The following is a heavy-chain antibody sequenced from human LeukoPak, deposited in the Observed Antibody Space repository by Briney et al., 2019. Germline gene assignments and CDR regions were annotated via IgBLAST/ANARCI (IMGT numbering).Heavy chain of an antibody. CDR3: TRSVRNGHIDY. D-gene: IGHD2-8*01. Sequence: ASVKVSCKTSGYTFTNYDINWVRQATGQGLEWMGWMNPNNGNTGYAQKFQGRVTMTRATSISTAYMELSSPTFEDTAVYYCTRSVRNGHIDYWGQGTLVTASS. CDR2: MNPNNGNT. J-gene: IGHJ4*02. CDR1: GYTFTNYD. V-gene: IGHV1-8*01.